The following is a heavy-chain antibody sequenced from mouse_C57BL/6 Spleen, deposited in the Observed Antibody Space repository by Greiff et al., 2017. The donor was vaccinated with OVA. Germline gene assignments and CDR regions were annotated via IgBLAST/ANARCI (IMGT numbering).Heavy chain of an antibody. CDR2: IYPGDGDT. V-gene: IGHV1-80*01. CDR3: ARGGVGNSDWFAY. D-gene: IGHD2-1*01. J-gene: IGHJ3*01. Sequence: VQLQQSGAELVKPGASVKISCKASGYAFSSYWMNWVKQRPGKGLEWIGQIYPGDGDTNYNGKFKGKATLTADKSSSTAYMQLSSLTSEDSAVYFCARGGVGNSDWFAYWGQGTLVTVSA. CDR1: GYAFSSYW.